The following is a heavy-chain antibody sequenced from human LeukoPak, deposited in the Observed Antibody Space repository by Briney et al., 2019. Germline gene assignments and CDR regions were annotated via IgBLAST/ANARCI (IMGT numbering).Heavy chain of an antibody. CDR1: GFTFSSYA. Sequence: PGGSLRLSCAASGFTFSSYAMSWVRQAPGKGLEWIGEINHSGSTNYNPSLKSRVTISVDTSKNQFSLKLSSVTAADTAVYYCARGPLRFRELLFDYWGQGTLVTVSS. CDR3: ARGPLRFRELLFDY. D-gene: IGHD3-10*01. V-gene: IGHV4-34*01. CDR2: INHSGST. J-gene: IGHJ4*02.